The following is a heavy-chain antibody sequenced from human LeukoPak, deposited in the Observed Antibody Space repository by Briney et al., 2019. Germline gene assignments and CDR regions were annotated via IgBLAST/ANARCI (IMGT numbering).Heavy chain of an antibody. J-gene: IGHJ5*02. D-gene: IGHD6-13*01. Sequence: ASVKVSCKASGYTFTSYYMHWVRQAPGQGLEWMGIINPSGGSTSYAQKFQGRVTITADKSTSTAYMELSSLRSEDTAVYYCARDGYSSSWYRDWFDPWGQGTLVTVSS. V-gene: IGHV1-46*01. CDR3: ARDGYSSSWYRDWFDP. CDR2: INPSGGST. CDR1: GYTFTSYY.